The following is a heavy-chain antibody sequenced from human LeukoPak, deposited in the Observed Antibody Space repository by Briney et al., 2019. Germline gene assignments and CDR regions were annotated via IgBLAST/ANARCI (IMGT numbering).Heavy chain of an antibody. Sequence: SVKVSCKASGGTFNSYAITWVRQAPGQGLEWMGGIVPMFGTTNYGQKFQGRLTITADASTSTAYMELSSLRSEDTAVYYCASGPFLTFDHTPEGYYHYYMDVWGTGTTVTTSS. CDR3: ASGPFLTFDHTPEGYYHYYMDV. CDR1: GGTFNSYA. CDR2: IVPMFGTT. V-gene: IGHV1-69*01. D-gene: IGHD1-14*01. J-gene: IGHJ6*03.